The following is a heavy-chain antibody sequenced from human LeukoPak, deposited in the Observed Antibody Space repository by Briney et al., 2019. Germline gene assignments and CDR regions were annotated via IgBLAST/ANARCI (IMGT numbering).Heavy chain of an antibody. J-gene: IGHJ4*02. D-gene: IGHD6-13*01. CDR2: INHSGST. CDR1: GGSFSGYY. Sequence: SETLSLTCAVYGGSFSGYYWSWIRQPPGKGLEWIGEINHSGSTNYNPSLKSRVTISVDTSKNQFSLKLSSVTAADTAVYYCARIGRLRTAAAGKTIDYWGQGTLVTVSS. V-gene: IGHV4-34*01. CDR3: ARIGRLRTAAAGKTIDY.